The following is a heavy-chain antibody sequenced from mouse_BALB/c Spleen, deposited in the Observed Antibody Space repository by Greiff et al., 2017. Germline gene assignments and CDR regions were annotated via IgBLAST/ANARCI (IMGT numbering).Heavy chain of an antibody. CDR3: ARAGAMDY. J-gene: IGHJ4*01. CDR1: GYTFTSYT. CDR2: INPSSGYT. Sequence: QVQLQQSGAELARPGASVKMSCKASGYTFTSYTVHWVKQRPGQGLEWIGYINPSSGYTNYNQKFKDKATLTADKSSSTAYMQLSSLTSEDSAVYYCARAGAMDYWGQGTSVTVSS. V-gene: IGHV1-4*01.